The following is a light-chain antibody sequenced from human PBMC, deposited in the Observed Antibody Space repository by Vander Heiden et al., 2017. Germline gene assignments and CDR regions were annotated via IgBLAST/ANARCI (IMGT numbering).Light chain of an antibody. CDR3: QHYSNWPPYA. CDR1: QSVSTN. V-gene: IGKV3-15*01. Sequence: EIVMTQSPATLSVSAGERVTLSCRASQSVSTNLAWYQQKPGQAPRLLIYGASARATGLPARFSGSGSGTEFTLTISSLQSEDFAVYYCQHYSNWPPYAFGQGTKLEIK. J-gene: IGKJ2*01. CDR2: GAS.